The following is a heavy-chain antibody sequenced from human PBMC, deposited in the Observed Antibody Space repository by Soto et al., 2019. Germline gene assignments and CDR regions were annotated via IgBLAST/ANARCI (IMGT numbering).Heavy chain of an antibody. J-gene: IGHJ4*02. V-gene: IGHV3-23*01. D-gene: IGHD3-3*01. CDR1: GGSFSGYY. CDR2: ISGSDGKT. CDR3: ARWSYLDY. Sequence: PSETLSLTCAVYGGSFSGYYWSWVRQAPGKGLEWVSTISGSDGKTFYADSVKGRFSISRDTSQSTLYLQMNSLRADDTAMYYCARWSYLDYCGQSTRVTVSS.